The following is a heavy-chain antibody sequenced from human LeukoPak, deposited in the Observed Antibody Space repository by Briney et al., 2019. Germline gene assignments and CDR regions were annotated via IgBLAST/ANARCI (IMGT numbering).Heavy chain of an antibody. CDR1: GDSISSFY. V-gene: IGHV4-4*09. D-gene: IGHD1-7*01. J-gene: IGHJ5*02. CDR2: IYINGDT. Sequence: SETLSLTCSVSGDSISSFYWSWIRQAPGKGLECIGFIYINGDTSYNPSLKGRATLSLDTSRNQFSLRLTSVTAADTAVYYCAKTARTFPSWGPGILVTVSS. CDR3: AKTARTFPS.